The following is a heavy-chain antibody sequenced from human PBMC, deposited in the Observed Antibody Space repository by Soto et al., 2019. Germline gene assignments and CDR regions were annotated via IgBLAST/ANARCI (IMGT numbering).Heavy chain of an antibody. CDR1: GGSISSGDYY. D-gene: IGHD2-2*01. CDR3: VRGDPGACSSTSCSDAFDL. V-gene: IGHV4-30-4*01. J-gene: IGHJ3*01. Sequence: QVQLQESGPGLVKPSQTLSLTCTVSGGSISSGDYYWNWIRQPPGKGLEWIGSIYYSGSTYYGPSLTSRITRSVGTSKNQFSLTLSSVTAAGTAVYYCVRGDPGACSSTSCSDAFDLWCRGTMAAVSS. CDR2: IYYSGST.